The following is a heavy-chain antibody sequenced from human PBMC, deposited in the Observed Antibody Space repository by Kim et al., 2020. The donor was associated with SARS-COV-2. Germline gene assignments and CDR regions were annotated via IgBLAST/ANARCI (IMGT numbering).Heavy chain of an antibody. Sequence: GGSLRLSCAASGFTFSSYAMSWVRQAPGKGLEWVSVIYSGGSSTYYADSVKGRFTISRDNSKNTLYLQMNSLRAEDTAVYYCAKYSGYDSAYGMDVWGQGTTVTVSS. CDR2: IYSGGSST. J-gene: IGHJ6*02. CDR3: AKYSGYDSAYGMDV. D-gene: IGHD5-12*01. V-gene: IGHV3-23*03. CDR1: GFTFSSYA.